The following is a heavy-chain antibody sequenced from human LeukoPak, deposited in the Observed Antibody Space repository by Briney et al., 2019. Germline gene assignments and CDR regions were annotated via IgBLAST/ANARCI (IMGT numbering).Heavy chain of an antibody. J-gene: IGHJ4*02. D-gene: IGHD5-18*01. CDR2: INPNSGGT. CDR3: ARSGYSYGLG. CDR1: GCTFTGYY. Sequence: GASVKVSCKASGCTFTGYYIHWVRQAPGQGLEWMGWINPNSGGTNYAQKFQDRVTMTRDTSISTAYMELSVLRSDDTAVYYCARSGYSYGLGWGQGNLVTVSS. V-gene: IGHV1-2*02.